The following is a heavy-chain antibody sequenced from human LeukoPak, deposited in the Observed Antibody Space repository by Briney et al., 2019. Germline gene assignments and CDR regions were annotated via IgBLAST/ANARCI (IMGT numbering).Heavy chain of an antibody. Sequence: PGGTLRLSCAASGFTFSSYGMSWVRQAPGKGLEWVSAISGSGGSTYYADSVKGRFTISRDNAKNSLYLQMNSLRAEDTAVYYCAREYCSGGNCYNDAFDTWGQGTMVTVSS. J-gene: IGHJ3*02. V-gene: IGHV3-23*01. D-gene: IGHD2-15*01. CDR1: GFTFSSYG. CDR2: ISGSGGST. CDR3: AREYCSGGNCYNDAFDT.